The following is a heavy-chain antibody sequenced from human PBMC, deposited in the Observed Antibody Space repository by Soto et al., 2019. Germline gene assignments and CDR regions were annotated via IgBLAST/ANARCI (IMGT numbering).Heavy chain of an antibody. CDR2: ISGSGGST. J-gene: IGHJ6*02. Sequence: GGTLRLSCAAYGFTFSGYAMSWVRQAPGKGLEWVSAISGSGGSTYYADSVKGRFTISRDNSKNTLYLQMNSLRAEDTAVYYCADGLAVGVWVYYYYGMDVWGQGTTVTVSS. CDR1: GFTFSGYA. D-gene: IGHD6-19*01. V-gene: IGHV3-23*01. CDR3: ADGLAVGVWVYYYYGMDV.